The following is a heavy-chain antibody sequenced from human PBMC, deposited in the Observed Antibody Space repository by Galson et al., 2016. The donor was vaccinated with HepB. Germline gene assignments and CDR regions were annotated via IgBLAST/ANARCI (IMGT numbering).Heavy chain of an antibody. Sequence: SLRLSCAASGFTFTNYAMNWVRQAPGKGLGWVSGISGNGGSTYYVDAVKGRFTISRDNSKNTVSLQMSSLRAEDTAVYYCAKAPRGVVVVAGIRWFDPWGQGTLVTVSS. D-gene: IGHD2-15*01. CDR2: ISGNGGST. CDR3: AKAPRGVVVVAGIRWFDP. V-gene: IGHV3-23*01. J-gene: IGHJ5*02. CDR1: GFTFTNYA.